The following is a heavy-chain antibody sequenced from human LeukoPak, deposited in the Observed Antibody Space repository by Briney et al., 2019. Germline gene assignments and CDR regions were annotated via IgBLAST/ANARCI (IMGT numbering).Heavy chain of an antibody. CDR1: GGSISRSSDY. CDR2: INHSGST. CDR3: ARWRGGFDP. Sequence: SETLSLTCTVSGGSISRSSDYWGWIRQPPGKGLEWIAEINHSGSTNYNPSLKSRVTISVDTSKNQFSLKLSSVTAADTAVYYCARWRGGFDPWGQGTLVTVSS. J-gene: IGHJ5*02. V-gene: IGHV4-39*07.